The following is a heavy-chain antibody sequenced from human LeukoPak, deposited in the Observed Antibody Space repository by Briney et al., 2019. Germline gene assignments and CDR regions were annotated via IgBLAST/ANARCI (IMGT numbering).Heavy chain of an antibody. J-gene: IGHJ4*02. D-gene: IGHD2-8*01. V-gene: IGHV3-23*01. CDR2: ITGSGGST. Sequence: QPGGSLRLSCAASGFTFSSSVMSWVRQAPGKGLEWVSSITGSGGSTYYADSVKGRFSISRDNSKNTLYLQMNSLRAEDTAVYYCAKAENGLDYWGQGTLVTVSS. CDR1: GFTFSSSV. CDR3: AKAENGLDY.